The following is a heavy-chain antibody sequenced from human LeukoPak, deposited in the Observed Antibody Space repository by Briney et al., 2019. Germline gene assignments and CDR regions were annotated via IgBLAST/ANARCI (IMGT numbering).Heavy chain of an antibody. CDR2: ISSSGSTI. J-gene: IGHJ4*02. V-gene: IGHV3-11*04. CDR1: GFTFSDYY. D-gene: IGHD3-22*01. Sequence: GGSLRLSCAASGFTFSDYYMSWIRQAPVKGLEWVSYISSSGSTIYYADSVKGRFTISRDNAKNSLYLQMNSLRAEDTAVYYCARELLDYYDSSGIDYWGQGTLVTVSS. CDR3: ARELLDYYDSSGIDY.